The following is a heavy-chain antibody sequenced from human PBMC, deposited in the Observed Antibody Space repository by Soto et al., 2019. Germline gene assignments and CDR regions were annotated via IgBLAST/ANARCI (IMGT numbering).Heavy chain of an antibody. CDR2: VNAGTGNV. D-gene: IGHD3-22*01. CDR3: AEDTSGYYD. CDR1: GYTFTTFA. Sequence: QVQLVQSGAEVKKPGASVKVSCKASGYTFTTFAIHWVRQAPGQGLEWMGWVNAGTGNVQYSQNFQDRVTFTRDTSASTAYMELSSLGVEDTAVYYCAEDTSGYYDWGQGTPVTVSS. V-gene: IGHV1-3*01. J-gene: IGHJ4*02.